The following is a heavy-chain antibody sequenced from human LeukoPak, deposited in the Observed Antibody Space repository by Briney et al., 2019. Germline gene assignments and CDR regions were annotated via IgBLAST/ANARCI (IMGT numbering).Heavy chain of an antibody. Sequence: SETLSLTCTVSGGSINGYFCTWLRQSAGAGLECIGRIHTSGTTYYNPSFKSRVSMSVDTSNNKFSLRLNSVSAADTAVYYCARDPAGHGRYFDYWGQEALVTVSS. CDR2: IHTSGTT. J-gene: IGHJ4*02. CDR1: GGSINGYF. V-gene: IGHV4-4*07. CDR3: ARDPAGHGRYFDY. D-gene: IGHD1-14*01.